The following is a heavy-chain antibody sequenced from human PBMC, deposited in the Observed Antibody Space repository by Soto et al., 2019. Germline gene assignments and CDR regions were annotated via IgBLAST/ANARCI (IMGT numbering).Heavy chain of an antibody. CDR1: GGTFASFG. V-gene: IGHV1-18*01. D-gene: IGHD3-10*01. Sequence: GASVKVSCKASGGTFASFGFSWVRQAPGQGLEWLGWISAYNGNTHYARKVRDRVTLTTDTSTNTAYMELRSLTSDDTAVYYCARDQESITDRILQYWGQGTRVTVSS. CDR3: ARDQESITDRILQY. J-gene: IGHJ4*02. CDR2: ISAYNGNT.